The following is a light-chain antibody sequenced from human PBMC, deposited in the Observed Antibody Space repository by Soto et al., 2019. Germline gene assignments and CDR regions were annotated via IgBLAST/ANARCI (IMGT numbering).Light chain of an antibody. J-gene: IGLJ2*01. CDR3: SSYTSTNTLV. CDR2: DVT. Sequence: QSALTQPASVSGSPGQSITISCTGTSSDIGGYNFVSWYQQHPGKAPKLMFYDVTNRPSGVSNRFSGSKSGKTASLTISGLQAEDEAVYYCSSYTSTNTLVFGGGTKLTVL. CDR1: SSDIGGYNF. V-gene: IGLV2-14*03.